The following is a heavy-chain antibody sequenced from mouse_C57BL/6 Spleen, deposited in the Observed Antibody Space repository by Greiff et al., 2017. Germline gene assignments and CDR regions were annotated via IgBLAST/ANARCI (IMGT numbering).Heavy chain of an antibody. D-gene: IGHD2-4*01. J-gene: IGHJ4*01. V-gene: IGHV1-69*01. CDR1: GYTFTSYW. Sequence: QVQLQQPGAELVMPGASVKLSCKASGYTFTSYWMHWVTQRPGQGLEWIGEIAPSDSYTNSNQKFKGKSTLTVDKSSSTAYMQLSSLTSEDSAVYYCARTLDYDVKAMDYWGQGTSVTVSS. CDR2: IAPSDSYT. CDR3: ARTLDYDVKAMDY.